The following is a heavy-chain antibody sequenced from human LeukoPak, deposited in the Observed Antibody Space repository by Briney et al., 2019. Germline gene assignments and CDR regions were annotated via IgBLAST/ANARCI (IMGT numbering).Heavy chain of an antibody. V-gene: IGHV1-18*01. J-gene: IGHJ4*02. CDR1: GYIFTRYG. CDR2: ISAYNGNT. Sequence: GASVTVSCKASGYIFTRYGVTWVRQAPGQGLEWMGWISAYNGNTKYEEKVQDRVTMTTDTSTNTVYMELRSLRSDDSAVYYCGRENVASETYYCDYWGQGTEVPVSS. CDR3: GRENVASETYYCDY. D-gene: IGHD3-10*01.